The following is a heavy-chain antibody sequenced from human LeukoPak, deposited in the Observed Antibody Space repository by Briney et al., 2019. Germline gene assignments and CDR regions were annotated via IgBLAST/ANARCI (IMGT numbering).Heavy chain of an antibody. J-gene: IGHJ6*03. D-gene: IGHD5-12*01. V-gene: IGHV3-48*03. CDR1: GFTFSSYE. Sequence: GGSLRLSCAASGFTFSSYEMNWVRQAPGKGLEWVSYISSSGSTIYYADSVKGRFTISRDNAKNTLYLQMNSLRAEDTAVYYCARDRRLAPYYYYYMDVWGKGTTVTISS. CDR3: ARDRRLAPYYYYYMDV. CDR2: ISSSGSTI.